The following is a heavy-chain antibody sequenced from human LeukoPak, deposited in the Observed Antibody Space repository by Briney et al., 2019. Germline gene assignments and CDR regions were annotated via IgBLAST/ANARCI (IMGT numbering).Heavy chain of an antibody. CDR3: ATKTAIEVAAAAISY. V-gene: IGHV4-34*01. CDR1: GGSFSGYY. CDR2: INHSGST. Sequence: PSETLSLTCAVYGGSFSGYYWSWIRQPPGKGLEWIGEINHSGSTNYNPSLKSRVTISVDTSKNQFSLKLSSVTAADTAVYYCATKTAIEVAAAAISYWGQGTLVTVSS. D-gene: IGHD6-13*01. J-gene: IGHJ4*02.